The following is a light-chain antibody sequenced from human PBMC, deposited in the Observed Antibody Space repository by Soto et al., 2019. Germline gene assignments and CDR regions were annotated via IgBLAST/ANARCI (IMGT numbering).Light chain of an antibody. J-gene: IGKJ4*01. CDR3: QECNTYS. Sequence: DIQMTQSPPSLSCFVGDIFSISCRSSQSISSWLAWYQQKPGKAPKVLIYDASSLESGVPSRFSGSGSGTEFTLTISSLQPDDFATYYCQECNTYSFGGGTKVDIK. CDR1: QSISSW. CDR2: DAS. V-gene: IGKV1-5*01.